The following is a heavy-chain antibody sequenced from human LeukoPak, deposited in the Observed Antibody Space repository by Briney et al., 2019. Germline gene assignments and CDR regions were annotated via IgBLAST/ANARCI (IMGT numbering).Heavy chain of an antibody. CDR2: ISGSGGST. Sequence: PGGSLRLSCAASGFTFSSYVMSWVRQAPGKGLEWVSAISGSGGSTYYADSVKGRFTISRDNSKNTLYLQMYSLRAEDTAVYYCARVPTGHDAFDIWGQGTMVTVSS. CDR3: ARVPTGHDAFDI. CDR1: GFTFSSYV. V-gene: IGHV3-23*01. J-gene: IGHJ3*02.